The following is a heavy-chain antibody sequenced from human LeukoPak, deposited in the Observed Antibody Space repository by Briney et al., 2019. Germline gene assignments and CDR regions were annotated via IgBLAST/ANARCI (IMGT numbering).Heavy chain of an antibody. J-gene: IGHJ5*02. CDR3: ARQVYDYGDYVLWFDP. Sequence: PSETLSLTCAVSGYSISSGYYWGWIRQPPGKGLEWIGSIYYSGSTYYNPSLKSRVTISVDTSKNQFSLKLSSVTAADTAVYYCARQVYDYGDYVLWFDPWGQGTLVTVSS. CDR1: GYSISSGYY. D-gene: IGHD4-17*01. V-gene: IGHV4-38-2*01. CDR2: IYYSGST.